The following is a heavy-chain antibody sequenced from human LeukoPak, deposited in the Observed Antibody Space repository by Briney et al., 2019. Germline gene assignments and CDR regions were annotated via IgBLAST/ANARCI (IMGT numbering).Heavy chain of an antibody. J-gene: IGHJ4*02. CDR2: IWYDGSRI. CDR3: ARAYSSSSEANFDY. Sequence: GRSLRLSCAASGFIFSNYGVHWVRQAPGKGLDWVAVIWYDGSRIYYADSVKGRFTISRDNSKNTLYLQMNSLRAEDTAVYYCARAYSSSSEANFDYWGQGTLVTVSS. D-gene: IGHD6-6*01. V-gene: IGHV3-33*01. CDR1: GFIFSNYG.